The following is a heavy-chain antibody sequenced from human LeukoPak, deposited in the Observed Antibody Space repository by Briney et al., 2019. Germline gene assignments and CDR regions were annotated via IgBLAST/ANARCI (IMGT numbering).Heavy chain of an antibody. CDR2: ISGSGGST. Sequence: PGGSLRLSCAASGFTFSSYAMSWVRQAPGKGLEWVSAISGSGGSTYYADSVKGRFIISRDNSKNTLYLQMNSLRAEDTAIYYCAKRRGEWLPTPPGYWGQGTLVTVSS. D-gene: IGHD5-12*01. V-gene: IGHV3-23*01. CDR1: GFTFSSYA. CDR3: AKRRGEWLPTPPGY. J-gene: IGHJ4*02.